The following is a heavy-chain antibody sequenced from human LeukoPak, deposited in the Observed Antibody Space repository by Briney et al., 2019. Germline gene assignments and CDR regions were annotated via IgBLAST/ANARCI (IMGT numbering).Heavy chain of an antibody. D-gene: IGHD7-27*01. CDR1: GYSFTNYW. J-gene: IGHJ3*02. V-gene: IGHV5-51*01. CDR2: IYPGDSDT. Sequence: GESLKISCMGSGYSFTNYWIGWVRQMPGKGLEWMGIIYPGDSDTRYSPAFQGQVTISADKSISTAYLQWSSLKASDTAMFYCARELGIRAFDIWGQGTMVTVSS. CDR3: ARELGIRAFDI.